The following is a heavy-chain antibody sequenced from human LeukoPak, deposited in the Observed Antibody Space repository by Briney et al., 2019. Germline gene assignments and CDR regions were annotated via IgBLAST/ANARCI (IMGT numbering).Heavy chain of an antibody. Sequence: GGSLRLSCAASGFTFSSYSMNWVRQAPGKGLEWVSSLGSSSSYIYYADSVKGRFTIPRDNAKNSLYLQMNSLRAEDTAVYYCATLPSAYCGGDCPTNFDYWGPGTLVTVSS. J-gene: IGHJ4*02. V-gene: IGHV3-21*01. CDR3: ATLPSAYCGGDCPTNFDY. CDR2: LGSSSSYI. CDR1: GFTFSSYS. D-gene: IGHD2-21*02.